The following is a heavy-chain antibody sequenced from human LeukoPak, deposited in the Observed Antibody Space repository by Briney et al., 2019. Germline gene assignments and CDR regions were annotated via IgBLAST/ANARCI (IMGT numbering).Heavy chain of an antibody. CDR2: ISSSSSYI. V-gene: IGHV3-21*01. D-gene: IGHD1-7*01. CDR3: ARDKSYNWNYAAAFDI. J-gene: IGHJ3*02. CDR1: GFTFSSYS. Sequence: PGGSLRLSCAASGFTFSSYSMNWVRQVPGKGLEWVSSISSSSSYIYYADSVKGRFTISRDNAKNSLYLQMNSLRAEDTAVYYCARDKSYNWNYAAAFDIWGQGTMVTVSS.